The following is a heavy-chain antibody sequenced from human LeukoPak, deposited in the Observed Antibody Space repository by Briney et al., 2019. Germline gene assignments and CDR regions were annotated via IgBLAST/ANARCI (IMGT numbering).Heavy chain of an antibody. CDR2: ISSSSSTI. Sequence: GSLRLSCAASGFTFSSYSMNWVRQAPGKGLEWVSYISSSSSTIYYADSVKGRFAISRDNAKNSLYLQMNSLRAEDTAVYYCAREARGSYLDYWGQGTLVTVSS. CDR3: AREARGSYLDY. CDR1: GFTFSSYS. D-gene: IGHD1-26*01. V-gene: IGHV3-48*01. J-gene: IGHJ4*02.